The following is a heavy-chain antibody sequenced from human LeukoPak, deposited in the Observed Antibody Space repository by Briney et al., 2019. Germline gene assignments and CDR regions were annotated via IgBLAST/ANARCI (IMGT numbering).Heavy chain of an antibody. CDR1: RDSIRSYY. CDR2: NYYSGST. J-gene: IGHJ5*02. Sequence: PSETLSLTCTVSRDSIRSYYWSWIRQPPGKGLEWIGYNYYSGSTNYNPSLRSRVTISVDTYKNQFSVKLSSVTAADTAVYYCARGGIGSGSYNWFDPWGQGTLVTVSS. D-gene: IGHD3-10*01. V-gene: IGHV4-59*01. CDR3: ARGGIGSGSYNWFDP.